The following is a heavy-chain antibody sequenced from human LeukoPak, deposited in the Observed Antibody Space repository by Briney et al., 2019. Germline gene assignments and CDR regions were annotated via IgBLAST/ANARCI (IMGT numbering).Heavy chain of an antibody. J-gene: IGHJ6*02. Sequence: GGSLRLSCAASGFTFSSYAMSWVRQAPGKGLGWVSHISATGGTTYYADSVKGRFTISRDNSKNTLYLQMNSLRAEDTALYYCARQIGGSYYYYGMDVWGQGTTVTVSS. D-gene: IGHD2-15*01. CDR1: GFTFSSYA. CDR3: ARQIGGSYYYYGMDV. CDR2: ISATGGTT. V-gene: IGHV3-23*01.